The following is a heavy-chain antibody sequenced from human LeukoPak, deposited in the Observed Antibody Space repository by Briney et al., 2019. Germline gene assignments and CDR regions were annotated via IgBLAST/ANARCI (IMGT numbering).Heavy chain of an antibody. CDR2: ISAYNGNT. J-gene: IGHJ6*03. CDR3: ARTTEAHSWQTRYYSYYMDV. CDR1: GYSFTSYG. Sequence: EASVKVSCKASGYSFTSYGISWVRQAPGQGLEWMGWISAYNGNTNYAQKLQGRVTMTTDTSTSTAYMELSRLRSDDTAVYYCARTTEAHSWQTRYYSYYMDVWGKGTTVTVSS. V-gene: IGHV1-18*01. D-gene: IGHD6-13*01.